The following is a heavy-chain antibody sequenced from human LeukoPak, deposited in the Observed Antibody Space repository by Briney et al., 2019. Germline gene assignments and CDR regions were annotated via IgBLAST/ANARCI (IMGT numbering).Heavy chain of an antibody. CDR1: GFTFSSYG. CDR2: ISYDGSNK. D-gene: IGHD3-3*01. V-gene: IGHV3-30*18. Sequence: GGSLRLSCAASGFTFSSYGMHWVRQAPGKGLEWVAVISYDGSNKYYADSVKGRFTISRDNSKNTLYLQMNSLRAEDTAVYYCVKVSLEWSYYYGMDVWGQGTTVTVSS. J-gene: IGHJ6*02. CDR3: VKVSLEWSYYYGMDV.